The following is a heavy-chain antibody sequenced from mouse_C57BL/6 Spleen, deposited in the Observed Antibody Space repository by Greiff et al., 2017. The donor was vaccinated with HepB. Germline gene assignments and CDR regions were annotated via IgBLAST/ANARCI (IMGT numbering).Heavy chain of an antibody. CDR3: ARSMDGYDYAMDY. CDR1: GFTFSDYY. CDR2: ISNGGGST. V-gene: IGHV5-12*01. J-gene: IGHJ4*01. Sequence: EVKLMESGGGLVQPGGSLKLSCAASGFTFSDYYMYWVRQTPEKRLEWVAYISNGGGSTYYPDTVKGRFTISRDNAKNTLYLQMSRLKSEDTAMYYCARSMDGYDYAMDYWGQGTSVTVSS. D-gene: IGHD2-2*01.